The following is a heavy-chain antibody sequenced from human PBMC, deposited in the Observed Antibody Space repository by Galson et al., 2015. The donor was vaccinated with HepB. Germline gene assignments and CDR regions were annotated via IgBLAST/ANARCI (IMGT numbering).Heavy chain of an antibody. Sequence: SLRLSCAASGFISNDYGMHWVRQAPGKGLEWVAVISYDGSKEFYANSVKGRFTISRDNSKNTLDLQMNSLRGEDTAVYYCAKDPETYHYDRTGYYYYYGMDVWGQGTTVTVSS. V-gene: IGHV3-30*18. CDR3: AKDPETYHYDRTGYYYYYGMDV. J-gene: IGHJ6*02. D-gene: IGHD3-22*01. CDR1: GFISNDYG. CDR2: ISYDGSKE.